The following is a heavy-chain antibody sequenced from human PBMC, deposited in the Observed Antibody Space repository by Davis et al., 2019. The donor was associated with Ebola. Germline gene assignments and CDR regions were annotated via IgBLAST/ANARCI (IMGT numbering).Heavy chain of an antibody. Sequence: ASVKVSCKASGYTFTNYGITWVRQAPGQGLEWMGWINPHHGNTNYAQNVQGRVTMTTDTSTSTAYMEVGSLKSDDTAVYYCARSGSYEERYFDYWGQGALVTVSS. J-gene: IGHJ4*02. CDR2: INPHHGNT. D-gene: IGHD3-16*01. CDR3: ARSGSYEERYFDY. V-gene: IGHV1-18*04. CDR1: GYTFTNYG.